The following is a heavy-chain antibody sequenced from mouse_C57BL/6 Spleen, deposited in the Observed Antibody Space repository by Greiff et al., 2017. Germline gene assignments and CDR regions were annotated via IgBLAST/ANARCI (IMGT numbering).Heavy chain of an antibody. Sequence: EVMLVESGGGLVKPGGSLKLSCAASGFTFSSYAMSWVRQTPEKRLEWVATISDGGSYTNYPDNVKGRFTISRDNAKNNLYLQMSHLKSEDTAMYYCARAGSSYFYYFDYWGQGTTLTVSS. CDR1: GFTFSSYA. CDR2: ISDGGSYT. D-gene: IGHD1-1*01. J-gene: IGHJ2*01. V-gene: IGHV5-4*03. CDR3: ARAGSSYFYYFDY.